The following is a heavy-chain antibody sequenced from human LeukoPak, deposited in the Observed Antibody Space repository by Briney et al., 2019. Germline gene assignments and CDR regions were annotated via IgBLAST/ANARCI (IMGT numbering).Heavy chain of an antibody. V-gene: IGHV3-30*18. CDR2: ISYDGSNK. J-gene: IGHJ4*02. Sequence: GGSLRLSCAGSGFTFSSYGMHWVRQAPGKGLEWVAVISYDGSNKYYADSVKGRFTISRDNSKNTLYLQINSLRAEDTAVYYCAKDESDAAFHYWGQGTLVTVSS. D-gene: IGHD2-15*01. CDR1: GFTFSSYG. CDR3: AKDESDAAFHY.